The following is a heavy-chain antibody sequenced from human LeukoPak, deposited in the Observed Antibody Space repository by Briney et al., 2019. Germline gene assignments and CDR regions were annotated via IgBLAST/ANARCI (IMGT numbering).Heavy chain of an antibody. J-gene: IGHJ4*02. Sequence: GGTLCLSCAASGFTFSSYGRHWVRQAPGKGLEWVVVIWYDGSNKYYADSVQGRFPISRDNSKNTLYLQMNSLRAEDTAVYYCARVGRHEYSSSAFDYWGQGTLVTVSS. D-gene: IGHD6-6*01. CDR2: IWYDGSNK. V-gene: IGHV3-33*01. CDR1: GFTFSSYG. CDR3: ARVGRHEYSSSAFDY.